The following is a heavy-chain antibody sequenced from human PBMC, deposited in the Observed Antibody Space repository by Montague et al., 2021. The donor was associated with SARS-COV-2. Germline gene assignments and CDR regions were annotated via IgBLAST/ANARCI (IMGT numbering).Heavy chain of an antibody. CDR3: ARWKGGGGNQAGFDP. Sequence: SETLSLTCSVSGGSLRSDYWSWIRQSPGKGLEWIGYIHYSGSTNYNPSMESRVTISIDTSKNQFSLSLSSVTAADTAIDYRARWKGGGGNQAGFDPWGQGTLVTVSS. J-gene: IGHJ5*01. CDR1: GGSLRSDY. D-gene: IGHD4-23*01. V-gene: IGHV4-59*01. CDR2: IHYSGST.